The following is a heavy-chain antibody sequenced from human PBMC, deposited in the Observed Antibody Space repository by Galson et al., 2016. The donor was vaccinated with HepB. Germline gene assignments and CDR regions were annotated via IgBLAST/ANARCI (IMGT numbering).Heavy chain of an antibody. CDR3: ATKDGPYYYFYTDV. Sequence: SVKVSCKASGSTFTGYYIHWVRQAPGQGLEWMGWINPSSGGTNYAQKFHLRVTMTRDTSMSTAYMELARLISDDTAVYYSATKDGPYYYFYTDVWGNGTTVTVAS. D-gene: IGHD2-15*01. J-gene: IGHJ6*03. V-gene: IGHV1-2*02. CDR1: GSTFTGYY. CDR2: INPSSGGT.